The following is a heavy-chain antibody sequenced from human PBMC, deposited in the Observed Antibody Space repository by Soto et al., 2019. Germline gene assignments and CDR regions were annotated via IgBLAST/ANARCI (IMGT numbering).Heavy chain of an antibody. CDR3: ARHKRDLRFLEWSYYYDY. D-gene: IGHD3-3*01. CDR2: ISYDGSNK. Sequence: GGSLRLSCAASGFTFSSYSMHWVRQAPGKGLEWVAVISYDGSNKYYADSVKGRFSISRDNSKNTLYLQMNSLRAEDTAVYYCARHKRDLRFLEWSYYYDYWGQGTLVTVSS. V-gene: IGHV3-30-3*01. J-gene: IGHJ4*02. CDR1: GFTFSSYS.